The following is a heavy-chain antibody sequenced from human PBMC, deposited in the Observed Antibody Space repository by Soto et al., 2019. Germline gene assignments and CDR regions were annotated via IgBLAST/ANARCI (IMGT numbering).Heavy chain of an antibody. CDR2: IWYDGSNK. Sequence: PGGSLRLSCAAPGFTFSSYGMHWVRQAPGKGLEWVAVIWYDGSNKYYADSVKGRFTISRDNSKNTLYLQMNSLRAEDTAVYYCARDLSSGNYYSGMDVWGQGTTVPVSS. V-gene: IGHV3-33*01. J-gene: IGHJ6*02. D-gene: IGHD6-25*01. CDR1: GFTFSSYG. CDR3: ARDLSSGNYYSGMDV.